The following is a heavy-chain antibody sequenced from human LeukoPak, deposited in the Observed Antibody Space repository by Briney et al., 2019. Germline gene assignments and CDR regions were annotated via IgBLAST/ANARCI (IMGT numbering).Heavy chain of an antibody. CDR1: GFRISSYW. CDR2: INLDGSEK. D-gene: IGHD5-18*01. V-gene: IGHV3-7*01. Sequence: GGSLSLTCAASGFRISSYWMSWVRQAPGKGLEWVANINLDGSEKSYVDSVESRFTISRDNAKNSLYLQMNSLRAEDTAVYYCAGGPELQLWLYDYWGQGTLVTVSS. CDR3: AGGPELQLWLYDY. J-gene: IGHJ4*02.